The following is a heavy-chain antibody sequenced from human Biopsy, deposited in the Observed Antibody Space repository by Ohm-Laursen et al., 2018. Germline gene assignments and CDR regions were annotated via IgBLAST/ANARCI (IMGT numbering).Heavy chain of an antibody. CDR2: ISWDGGSE. J-gene: IGHJ6*02. V-gene: IGHV3-9*01. CDR3: AKDVRIKVQLDGMDV. Sequence: SLRLSCTASGFTFDDHVMHWVRQAPGKGLEWVSGISWDGGSEGYADSVKGRFTISRDNAKNSLYLQMNNLRPEDTALYYCAKDVRIKVQLDGMDVWGQGTTVTVSS. D-gene: IGHD1-1*01. CDR1: GFTFDDHV.